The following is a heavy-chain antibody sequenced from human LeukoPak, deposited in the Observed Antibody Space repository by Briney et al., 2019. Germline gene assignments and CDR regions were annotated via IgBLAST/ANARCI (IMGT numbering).Heavy chain of an antibody. Sequence: PGGSLRPSCAASGFSFSDHHMSWVRQVPGKGLEWLAYISRDGNIIVYADSVKGRFTIPRDNAKQSVYLEMKSLRPEDTAVYYCARYVLLMDYWGQGTLVTVSS. CDR1: GFSFSDHH. CDR3: ARYVLLMDY. V-gene: IGHV3-11*01. D-gene: IGHD3-16*01. J-gene: IGHJ4*02. CDR2: ISRDGNII.